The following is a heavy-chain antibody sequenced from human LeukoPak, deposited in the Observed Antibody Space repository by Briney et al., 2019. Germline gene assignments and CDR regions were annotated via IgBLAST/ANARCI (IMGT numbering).Heavy chain of an antibody. J-gene: IGHJ4*02. CDR1: XFTXXXXG. V-gene: IGHV3-30*18. CDR3: AKTFSEYSYGLIDC. D-gene: IGHD5-18*01. Sequence: XSXAXXXFTXXXXGMHWVRQAPGKGLEWVAVISYDGSNKYHADSVKGRFTISRDSSRNTLYLQMNSLRAEDTAVYYCAKTFSEYSYGLIDCWGQGSLVTASS. CDR2: ISYDGSNK.